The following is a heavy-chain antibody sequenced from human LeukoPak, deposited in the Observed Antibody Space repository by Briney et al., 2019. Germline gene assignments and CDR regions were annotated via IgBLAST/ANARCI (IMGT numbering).Heavy chain of an antibody. D-gene: IGHD6-13*01. CDR1: GFTFTSSA. CDR2: IVVGSGNT. CDR3: AAESSSSWYGDYFDY. V-gene: IGHV1-58*02. J-gene: IGHJ4*02. Sequence: GASVKVSRTASGFTFTSSAMQWVRQARGQRLEWIGWIVVGSGNTNYAQKFQARVTITRDMSTSTAYMELSSLRSEDTAVYYCAAESSSSWYGDYFDYWGQGTLVTVSS.